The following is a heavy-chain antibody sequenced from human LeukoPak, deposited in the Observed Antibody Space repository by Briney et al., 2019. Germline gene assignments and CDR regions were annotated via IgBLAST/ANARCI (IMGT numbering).Heavy chain of an antibody. Sequence: GWSLTLSCAASGFTFSSYAMSWVRQAPGKGLEWVSAISGSGGSTYYADSVKGRFTISRDNSKNTLYLQMNSLRAEDTAVYYCANLEGAYAFDIWGQGTMVTVSS. CDR3: ANLEGAYAFDI. V-gene: IGHV3-23*01. J-gene: IGHJ3*02. CDR2: ISGSGGST. CDR1: GFTFSSYA. D-gene: IGHD4/OR15-4a*01.